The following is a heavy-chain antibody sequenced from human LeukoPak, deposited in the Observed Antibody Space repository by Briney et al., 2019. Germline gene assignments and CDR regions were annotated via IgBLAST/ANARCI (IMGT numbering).Heavy chain of an antibody. CDR1: GGSVSSGSYY. CDR3: AINGDYFDY. D-gene: IGHD4-17*01. Sequence: SETLSLTCTVSGGSVSSGSYYWGWLRQPPGRGLEWIGYIYYSGSTNYNPSLKSRVTISVDTSKNQFSLKLSSVTAADTAVYYCAINGDYFDYWGQGTLVTVSS. J-gene: IGHJ4*02. CDR2: IYYSGST. V-gene: IGHV4-61*01.